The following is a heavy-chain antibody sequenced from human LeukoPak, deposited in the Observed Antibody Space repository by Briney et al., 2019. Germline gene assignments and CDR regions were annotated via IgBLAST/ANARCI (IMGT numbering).Heavy chain of an antibody. J-gene: IGHJ4*02. Sequence: SSETLSLTCTVSGYSISSGYLWGWIRQPPGEGLEWFGSIDGSGSSYYNPSLKSRVTISVDTSRNQFSLKLSSVTAADTAVYYCARGTYTAMSPYFDYWAREPWSPSPQ. V-gene: IGHV4-38-2*02. CDR3: ARGTYTAMSPYFDY. CDR2: IDGSGSS. D-gene: IGHD5-18*01. CDR1: GYSISSGYL.